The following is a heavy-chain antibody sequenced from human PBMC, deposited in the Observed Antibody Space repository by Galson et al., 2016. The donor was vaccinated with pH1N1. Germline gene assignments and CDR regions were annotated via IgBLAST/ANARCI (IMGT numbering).Heavy chain of an antibody. V-gene: IGHV4-59*08. CDR2: IYYNGHT. Sequence: ETLSLTCSVSGVSISGYYWGWIRQSPGKGLDYVGYIYYNGHTNYNPSLKSRVTISVDTSTNRFSLKLNSVTATDTAVYYCARARAPEYFDWLSYFDSWGQGTPVTVSS. CDR3: ARARAPEYFDWLSYFDS. J-gene: IGHJ4*02. D-gene: IGHD3-9*01. CDR1: GVSISGYY.